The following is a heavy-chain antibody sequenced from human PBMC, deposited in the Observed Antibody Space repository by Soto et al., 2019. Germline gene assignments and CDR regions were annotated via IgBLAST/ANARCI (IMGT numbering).Heavy chain of an antibody. CDR3: VTHTKHPRISVGGSGYYYAWDV. V-gene: IGHV5-51*01. Sequence: GHSQKISCKGSGYSFTNYWIGWVRQMPEKDLEWMGNISPGDSDTRYTPSFQGQVTISADKSITTVYLQWRSLKASDPAMYYCVTHTKHPRISVGGSGYYYAWDVWRQRTTVTVSS. D-gene: IGHD6-19*01. CDR1: GYSFTNYW. CDR2: ISPGDSDT. J-gene: IGHJ6*02.